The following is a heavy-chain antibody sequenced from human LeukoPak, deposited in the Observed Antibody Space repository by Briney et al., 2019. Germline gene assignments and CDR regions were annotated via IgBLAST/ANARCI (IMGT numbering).Heavy chain of an antibody. V-gene: IGHV3-21*01. D-gene: IGHD4-4*01. CDR2: ISSSSSYI. CDR3: ARDPTTSRTGDYYGMDV. Sequence: PGGSLRLSCAASGFTFSSYSMNWVRQAPGKGLEWVSSISSSSSYIYYADSVKGRFTISRDNAKNSLYLQMNSLRAEGTAVYYCARDPTTSRTGDYYGMDVWGQGTTVTVSS. CDR1: GFTFSSYS. J-gene: IGHJ6*02.